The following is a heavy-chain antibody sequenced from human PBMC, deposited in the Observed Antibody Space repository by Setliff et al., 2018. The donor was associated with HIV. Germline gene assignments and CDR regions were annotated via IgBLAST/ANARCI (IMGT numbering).Heavy chain of an antibody. J-gene: IGHJ5*02. CDR1: GDSLSNYG. Sequence: GASVKVSCKAFGDSLSNYGFGWVRQAPGQGLEWLGGIVPLIDTASNAQKFQGRVTITADKSTSTVYMDLSSLTSEDTAVYYCARVRSGQACDLWGQGTLVTVSS. CDR3: ARVRSGQACDL. D-gene: IGHD3-3*01. V-gene: IGHV1-69*06. CDR2: IVPLIDTA.